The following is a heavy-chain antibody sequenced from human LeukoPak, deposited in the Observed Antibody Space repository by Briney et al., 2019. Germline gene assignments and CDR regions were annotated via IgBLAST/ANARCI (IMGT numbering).Heavy chain of an antibody. CDR3: ARGRRAVAGPPLELGY. V-gene: IGHV1-46*01. CDR1: GYTFTSYY. Sequence: ASVKVSCKGSGYTFTSYYMHWVRQAPGQGLEWMGIINPSGGSTSYAQKFQGRVTMTRDTSTSTVYMELSSLRSEDTAVYYCARGRRAVAGPPLELGYWGQGTLVTVSS. CDR2: INPSGGST. D-gene: IGHD6-19*01. J-gene: IGHJ4*02.